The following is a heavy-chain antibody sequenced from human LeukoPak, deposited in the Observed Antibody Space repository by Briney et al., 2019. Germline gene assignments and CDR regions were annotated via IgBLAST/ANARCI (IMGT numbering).Heavy chain of an antibody. D-gene: IGHD1-1*01. Sequence: GGSLRLSCEVSGLIFSNFAMAWVRQAPGKGLEWVALISQDGSNKYHADSVKGRFTISRDNSKNTLYLQMNSLRVEDTAVYYCARDLETGTTYNWFDPWGQGTLVTVSS. CDR3: ARDLETGTTYNWFDP. J-gene: IGHJ5*02. CDR2: ISQDGSNK. CDR1: GLIFSNFA. V-gene: IGHV3-30*03.